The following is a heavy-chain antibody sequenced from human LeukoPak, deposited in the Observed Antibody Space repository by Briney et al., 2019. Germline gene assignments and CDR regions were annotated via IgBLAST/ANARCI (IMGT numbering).Heavy chain of an antibody. CDR3: ARGHYSSSSVFQH. CDR1: GFTFSNYW. V-gene: IGHV3-7*01. Sequence: GGSLRLSCAASGFTFSNYWMGWVRQPPGKGLQWVANIKEDGTEKYYVDSVKGRFTISRDNAKNSLYPQMNSLRAEDTAVYYCARGHYSSSSVFQHWGQGTLVTVSS. J-gene: IGHJ1*01. CDR2: IKEDGTEK. D-gene: IGHD6-13*01.